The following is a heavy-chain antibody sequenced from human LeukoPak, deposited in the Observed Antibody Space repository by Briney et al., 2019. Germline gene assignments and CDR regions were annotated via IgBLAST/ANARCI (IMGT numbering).Heavy chain of an antibody. Sequence: PGGSLRLSCAASGFTFSSYAMHWVRQAPGKGLEWVAVISYDGSNKYYADSVKGRFTISRDNSKNTLYLQMNSLRAEDTAVYYCAREEEGYYDSSGYYYGPDDYWGQGTLVTVSS. CDR2: ISYDGSNK. CDR3: AREEEGYYDSSGYYYGPDDY. CDR1: GFTFSSYA. D-gene: IGHD3-22*01. V-gene: IGHV3-30-3*01. J-gene: IGHJ4*02.